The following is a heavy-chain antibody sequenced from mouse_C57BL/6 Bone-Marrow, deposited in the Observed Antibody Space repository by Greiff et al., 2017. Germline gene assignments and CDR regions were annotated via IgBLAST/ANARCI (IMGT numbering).Heavy chain of an antibody. CDR3: AKMGNYGSSYPYWYFDV. CDR1: GFSLTSYG. Sequence: VMLVESGPGLVQPSQSLSITCTVSGFSLTSYGVHWARQSPGKGLEWLGVIWRGGSTDYNAAFMSRLSITKDNSKSQVFFKMNSLQADDTAIYYCAKMGNYGSSYPYWYFDVWGTGTTVTVSS. V-gene: IGHV2-5*01. J-gene: IGHJ1*03. CDR2: IWRGGST. D-gene: IGHD1-1*01.